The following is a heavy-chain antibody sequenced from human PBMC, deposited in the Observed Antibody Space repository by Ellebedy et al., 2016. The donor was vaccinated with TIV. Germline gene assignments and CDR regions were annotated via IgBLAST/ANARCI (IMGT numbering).Heavy chain of an antibody. CDR1: GFTFSDYY. D-gene: IGHD2-2*01. J-gene: IGHJ5*02. Sequence: GGSLRLSCAASGFTFSDYYMIWIRQAPGKGLEWVSYISNSGSTIYYADSVKGRFTISMDNTKNSLSLQMNSLRVEDTAVYYCARDARFIDQQHNWFDPWGQGTLVTVSS. CDR2: ISNSGSTI. CDR3: ARDARFIDQQHNWFDP. V-gene: IGHV3-11*01.